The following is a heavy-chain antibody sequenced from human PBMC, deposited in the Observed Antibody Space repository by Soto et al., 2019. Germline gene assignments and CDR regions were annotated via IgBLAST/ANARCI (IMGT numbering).Heavy chain of an antibody. Sequence: EVQLLDSGGGLVQPGGSLRLSCAASGFTFSNYAMTWVRQGPGKGLEWVSGISGSGGRSYYAASVKGRFTISRDNSKGTFYLQMNSLRAEDTAVYYCAKAYFVWSSEQPYYFDYWGQGTLVTVSS. D-gene: IGHD3-16*01. CDR2: ISGSGGRS. J-gene: IGHJ4*02. CDR3: AKAYFVWSSEQPYYFDY. V-gene: IGHV3-23*01. CDR1: GFTFSNYA.